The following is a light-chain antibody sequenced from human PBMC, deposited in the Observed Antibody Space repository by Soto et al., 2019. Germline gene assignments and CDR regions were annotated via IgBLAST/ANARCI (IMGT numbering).Light chain of an antibody. Sequence: DIQMTQSPSTLSASVGDRVTITCRASQSISGWLAWYQQKPGKAPALLIYGASNLESGVPSRFSGSGSGTEFTLPINSLQPEDFSTYYCQQYFDYPYTFGQGSRLEIK. J-gene: IGKJ2*01. CDR2: GAS. V-gene: IGKV1-5*01. CDR1: QSISGW. CDR3: QQYFDYPYT.